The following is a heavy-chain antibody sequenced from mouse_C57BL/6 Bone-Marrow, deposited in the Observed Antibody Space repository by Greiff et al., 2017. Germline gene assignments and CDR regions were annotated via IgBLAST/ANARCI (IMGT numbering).Heavy chain of an antibody. Sequence: VQLQQPGAELVKPGASVKMSCKASGYTFTSYWITWVKQRPGQGLEWIGDIYPGSGSTKYDGKFKSKATLTVDTSSSTAYMQLSSLTSEDSAVYYCARWDAMDYWGQGTSVTVSS. J-gene: IGHJ4*01. CDR2: IYPGSGST. V-gene: IGHV1-55*01. CDR3: ARWDAMDY. CDR1: GYTFTSYW.